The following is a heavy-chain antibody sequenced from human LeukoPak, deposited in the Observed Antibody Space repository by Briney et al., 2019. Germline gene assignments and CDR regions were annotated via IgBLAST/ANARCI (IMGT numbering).Heavy chain of an antibody. CDR1: GGSISSSSYY. D-gene: IGHD3-10*01. J-gene: IGHJ6*03. CDR3: ARRLGRKFGERFYYYHYMDV. CDR2: IYHSGST. Sequence: SSETLSLTCTVSGGSISSSSYYWGWIRQPPGKGLEWIGSIYHSGSTYYNPSLKSRVTISVDTSKNQFSLKLSSVTAADTAVYYCARRLGRKFGERFYYYHYMDVWGKGTTVTISS. V-gene: IGHV4-39*07.